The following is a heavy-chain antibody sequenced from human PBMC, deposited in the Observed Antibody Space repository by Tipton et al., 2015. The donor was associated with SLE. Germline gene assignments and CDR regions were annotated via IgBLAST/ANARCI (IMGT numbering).Heavy chain of an antibody. D-gene: IGHD5-18*01. CDR2: IYTNENT. CDR1: GDSISTYY. CDR3: ARLHGYSYGLNWFDP. J-gene: IGHJ5*02. Sequence: TLSLTCTVSGDSISTYYWSWIRQPAGGGLEWVGRIYTNENTNYNPSLKSRVTMSVDTSKNQFSLRLTSVIAADTAVYYCARLHGYSYGLNWFDPWGQGTLISVSS. V-gene: IGHV4-4*07.